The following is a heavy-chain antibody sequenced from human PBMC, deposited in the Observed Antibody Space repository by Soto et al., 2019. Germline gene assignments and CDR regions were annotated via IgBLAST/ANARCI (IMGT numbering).Heavy chain of an antibody. CDR2: IYYTGST. Sequence: SETLSLTCTVSGASVSSNSFYWSWIRQPPGKGLEWIGFIYYTGSTNYNPSLKSRVTISVDMSKNQFSLKLNSVTAADTAVYYCARYPSSGSYLYYYGLDVWGQGTTVTVSS. CDR3: ARYPSSGSYLYYYGLDV. V-gene: IGHV4-61*01. CDR1: GASVSSNSFY. D-gene: IGHD3-10*01. J-gene: IGHJ6*02.